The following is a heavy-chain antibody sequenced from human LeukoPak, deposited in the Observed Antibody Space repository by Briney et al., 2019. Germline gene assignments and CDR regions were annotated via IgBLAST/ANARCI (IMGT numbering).Heavy chain of an antibody. CDR3: ARFYCSGGSCYSEDPYYFDY. V-gene: IGHV1-69*13. Sequence: SVKVSCKASGGTFSSYAISWVRQAPGQGLEWMGGIIPIFGTANYAQKFQGRVTITADESTSTAYMELSSLRSDDTAVYYCARFYCSGGSCYSEDPYYFDYWGQGTLVTVSS. CDR1: GGTFSSYA. CDR2: IIPIFGTA. J-gene: IGHJ4*02. D-gene: IGHD2-15*01.